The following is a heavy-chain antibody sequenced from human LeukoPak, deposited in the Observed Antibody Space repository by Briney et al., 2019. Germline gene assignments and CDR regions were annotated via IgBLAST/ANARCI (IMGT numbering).Heavy chain of an antibody. CDR1: GYTFTGYY. J-gene: IGHJ4*02. D-gene: IGHD6-13*01. CDR2: INPNSGGT. CDR3: ARELGVAAAGPLDY. Sequence: GASVKVSCKASGYTFTGYYMHWVRQAPGQGLEWMGWINPNSGGTNYAHKFQDRVTITREPSINTGYMELSNLRSDDTAVYFCARELGVAAAGPLDYWGQGTLVTVSS. V-gene: IGHV1-2*02.